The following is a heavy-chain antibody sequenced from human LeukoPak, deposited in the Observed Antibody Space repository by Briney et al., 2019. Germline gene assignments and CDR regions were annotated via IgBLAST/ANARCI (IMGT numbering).Heavy chain of an antibody. Sequence: QPGGSLRLSCAASGFTFSSYAMSWVRQAPGKGLEWVSAISGSGGSTYYADSVKGRFTISRDNSKNTLYLQMNSLRAEDTAVYYCARGRGYSYGLDYWGQGTLVTVSS. V-gene: IGHV3-23*01. J-gene: IGHJ4*02. CDR3: ARGRGYSYGLDY. CDR1: GFTFSSYA. CDR2: ISGSGGST. D-gene: IGHD5-18*01.